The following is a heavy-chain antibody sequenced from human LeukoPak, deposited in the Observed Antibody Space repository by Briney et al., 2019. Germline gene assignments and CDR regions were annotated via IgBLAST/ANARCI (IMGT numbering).Heavy chain of an antibody. Sequence: GGSLRLSCAASGFTFSSYSISWVRQAPGKGLEWVSSISSSSSYIYYADSVKGRFTISRDNAKNSLYLQMNSLRAEDTAVYHCARRRCSSTSCFFDYWGQGTLVTVSS. CDR2: ISSSSSYI. CDR1: GFTFSSYS. J-gene: IGHJ4*02. V-gene: IGHV3-21*01. D-gene: IGHD2-2*01. CDR3: ARRRCSSTSCFFDY.